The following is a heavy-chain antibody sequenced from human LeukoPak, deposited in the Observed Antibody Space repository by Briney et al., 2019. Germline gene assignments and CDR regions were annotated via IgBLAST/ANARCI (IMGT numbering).Heavy chain of an antibody. J-gene: IGHJ3*02. Sequence: GASLQISCKGSGYSFTSYWIGWVRQLPGKGLEWMGIIYPGDSDTRYSPSFQGQVTISADKSISTAYLQWSSLKASDTAMYYCARLNYYDSSEEAFDIWGQGTMVTVSS. V-gene: IGHV5-51*01. D-gene: IGHD3-22*01. CDR1: GYSFTSYW. CDR2: IYPGDSDT. CDR3: ARLNYYDSSEEAFDI.